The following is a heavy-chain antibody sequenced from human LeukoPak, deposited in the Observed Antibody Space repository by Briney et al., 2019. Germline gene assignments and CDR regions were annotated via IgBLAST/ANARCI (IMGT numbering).Heavy chain of an antibody. J-gene: IGHJ4*02. D-gene: IGHD3-3*01. V-gene: IGHV4-4*07. Sequence: SETLSLTCTVSGGSISSYYWSWIRQPAGKGLEWIGRIYTSGSTNYNPSLKSRVTMSVDTSKNQFSLKLSSVTAADTAVYYRARVGNFWSGFDFDYWGQGTLVTVSS. CDR2: IYTSGST. CDR3: ARVGNFWSGFDFDY. CDR1: GGSISSYY.